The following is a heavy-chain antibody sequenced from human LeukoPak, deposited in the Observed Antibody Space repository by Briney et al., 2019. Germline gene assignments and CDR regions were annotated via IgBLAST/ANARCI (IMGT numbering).Heavy chain of an antibody. CDR2: IKHSGST. CDR1: GGSFSGYY. J-gene: IGHJ4*02. V-gene: IGHV4-34*01. Sequence: PSETLSLTCAVYGGSFSGYYWSWIRQPPGKGLEWIGEIKHSGSTNYNPSLKSRVTISVDTSKNQFSLKLSSVTAADTAVYYCARGLSTRSVNWGQGTLVTVSS. CDR3: ARGLSTRSVN. D-gene: IGHD4-11*01.